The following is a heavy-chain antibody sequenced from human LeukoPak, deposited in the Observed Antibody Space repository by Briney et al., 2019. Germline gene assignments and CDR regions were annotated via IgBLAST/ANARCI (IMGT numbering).Heavy chain of an antibody. CDR1: GDSISSSGHW. CDR2: IYYSGST. Sequence: SETLSLTCTVSGDSISSSGHWWGWIRQPPGEGLEWIGSIYYSGSTYYNPSLKSRVTISVDTSKNQFSLKLSSVTAADTAVYYCARLSRDGYNSIFDYWGQGTLVTVSS. J-gene: IGHJ4*02. D-gene: IGHD5-12*01. CDR3: ARLSRDGYNSIFDY. V-gene: IGHV4-39*01.